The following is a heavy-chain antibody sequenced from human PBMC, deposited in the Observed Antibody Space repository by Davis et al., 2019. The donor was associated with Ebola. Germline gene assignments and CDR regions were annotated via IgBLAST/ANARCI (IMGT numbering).Heavy chain of an antibody. D-gene: IGHD3-22*01. V-gene: IGHV3-53*01. Sequence: PGGSLRLSCAASGFAVTNNYMAWVRQAPGTGLECVSVITSSNTPYYADSLKGRFTISRDNSKNTLYLQMNSLRAEDTAVYYCVRDQRTSSYDSGAYFDFWGQGTLVTVSS. CDR3: VRDQRTSSYDSGAYFDF. J-gene: IGHJ4*02. CDR1: GFAVTNNY. CDR2: ITSSNTP.